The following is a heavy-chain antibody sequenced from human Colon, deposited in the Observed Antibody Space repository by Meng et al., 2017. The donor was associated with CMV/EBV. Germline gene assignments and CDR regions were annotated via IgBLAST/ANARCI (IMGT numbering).Heavy chain of an antibody. J-gene: IGHJ4*02. D-gene: IGHD4-11*01. CDR1: GYKFRYSS. V-gene: IGHV1-46*01. CDR3: ARDNSNWSTDF. Sequence: SCKTSGYKFRYSSMHWMRQDPGQGLEWMGIFDPRGDSTNYAKNFVGRFTMTADMSTNTMHMELSSLRSDDTAVYYCARDNSNWSTDFWGQGTLVTVSS. CDR2: FDPRGDST.